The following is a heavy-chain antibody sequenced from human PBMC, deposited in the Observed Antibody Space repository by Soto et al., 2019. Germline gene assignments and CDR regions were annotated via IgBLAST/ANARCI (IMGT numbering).Heavy chain of an antibody. CDR2: IYHSGST. J-gene: IGHJ3*02. D-gene: IGHD4-17*01. CDR3: ARADDYGDYGWAFDI. V-gene: IGHV4-30-2*01. CDR1: GGSISSGGYS. Sequence: QLQLQESGSGLVKPSQTLSLTCAVSGGSISSGGYSWSWIRQPPGKGLEWIGYIYHSGSTYYNPSLKSRVTISVDRSKNQFSLKPSSVTAADTAVYYCARADDYGDYGWAFDIWGQGTMVTVSS.